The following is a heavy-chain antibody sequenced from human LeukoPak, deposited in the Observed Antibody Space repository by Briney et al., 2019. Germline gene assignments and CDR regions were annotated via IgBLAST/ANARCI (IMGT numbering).Heavy chain of an antibody. J-gene: IGHJ5*02. CDR2: IIPIFGTA. Sequence: SVKASCKASGGTFSSYAISWVRQAPGQGLEWMGGIIPIFGTANYAQKFQGRVTITTDESTSTAYMELSSLRSEDTAVYYCARVVGGWLRSSLASQFDPWGQGTLVTVSS. CDR1: GGTFSSYA. CDR3: ARVVGGWLRSSLASQFDP. V-gene: IGHV1-69*05. D-gene: IGHD5-12*01.